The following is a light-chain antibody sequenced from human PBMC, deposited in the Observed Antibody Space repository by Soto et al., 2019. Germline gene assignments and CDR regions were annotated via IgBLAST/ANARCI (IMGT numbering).Light chain of an antibody. Sequence: EIVMTQSPATLSVSLGARASLSCRASQSVRSNFAWYQQKPGQAPRLLIYDASTRATGIPARFSGSGSGTEFTLTISSLEPEDFAVYYCQQYNNWPSITFGQGTRLEI. CDR3: QQYNNWPSIT. J-gene: IGKJ5*01. CDR1: QSVRSN. V-gene: IGKV3-15*01. CDR2: DAS.